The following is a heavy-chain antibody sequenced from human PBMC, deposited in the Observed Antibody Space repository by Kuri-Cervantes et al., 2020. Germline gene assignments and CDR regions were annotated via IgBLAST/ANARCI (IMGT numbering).Heavy chain of an antibody. CDR1: GFTFSTYW. Sequence: GESLKISCAASGFTFSTYWIHWVRQTPGKGLVWVSRINIDGSSTNYADSVNGRFTISSDNAKNTVYLQMNSLRAEDTAVYYCARGDYLGGLGGGIYYFDYWGQGTLVTVSS. CDR3: ARGDYLGGLGGGIYYFDY. CDR2: INIDGSST. J-gene: IGHJ4*02. D-gene: IGHD2-15*01. V-gene: IGHV3-74*01.